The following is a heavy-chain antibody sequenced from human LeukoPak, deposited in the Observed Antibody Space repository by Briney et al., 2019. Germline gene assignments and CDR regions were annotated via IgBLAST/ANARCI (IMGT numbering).Heavy chain of an antibody. J-gene: IGHJ4*02. CDR3: AREESSGPSDY. CDR2: INPSGGST. D-gene: IGHD6-19*01. V-gene: IGHV1-46*01. CDR1: GYTFTGYY. Sequence: ASVKVSCKASGYTFTGYYMHWVRQAPGQGLEWMGIINPSGGSTSYAQKFQGRVTMTRDTSTSTVYMELSSLRSEDTAVYYCAREESSGPSDYWGQGTLVTVSS.